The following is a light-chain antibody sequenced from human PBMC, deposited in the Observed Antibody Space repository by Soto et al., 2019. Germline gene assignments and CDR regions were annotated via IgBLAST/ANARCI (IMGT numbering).Light chain of an antibody. CDR2: GAS. V-gene: IGKV3-20*01. Sequence: ESVLTQSPGTLSLSPGDSATLSCRASQSVSGYYLAWYQQKPGQAPRLLIYGASSRATGIPDRFSGSGSGTDFTLTISRLEPEDFALYYGLQFGTSPYTFGQGTRLEIK. CDR1: QSVSGYY. CDR3: LQFGTSPYT. J-gene: IGKJ2*01.